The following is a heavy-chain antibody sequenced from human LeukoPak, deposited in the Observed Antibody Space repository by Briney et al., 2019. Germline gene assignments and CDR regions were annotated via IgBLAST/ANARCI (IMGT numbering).Heavy chain of an antibody. CDR2: IYYSGST. CDR1: GGSVSSGSYY. D-gene: IGHD5-18*01. J-gene: IGHJ4*02. V-gene: IGHV4-61*01. Sequence: SETLSLTCTVSGGSVSSGSYYWSWIRQPPGKGLEWIGYIYYSGSTNYNPSLKSRVTISADTSKNQFSLKLSSVTAADTAVYYCARGRYSYGSRWGQGTLVTVSS. CDR3: ARGRYSYGSR.